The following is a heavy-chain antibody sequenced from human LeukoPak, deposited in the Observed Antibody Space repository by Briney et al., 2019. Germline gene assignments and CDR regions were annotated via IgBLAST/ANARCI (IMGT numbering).Heavy chain of an antibody. CDR2: MNPNSGNT. CDR3: ARGSSGGSYYYYYYMDV. CDR1: AYTFTSYD. D-gene: IGHD2-15*01. V-gene: IGHV1-8*03. J-gene: IGHJ6*03. Sequence: ASVKVSCKASAYTFTSYDINWVRQATGQGLEWMGWMNPNSGNTGYAQKFQGRVTITRNTSISTAYMELSSLRSEDTAVYYCARGSSGGSYYYYYYMDVWGKGTTVTVSS.